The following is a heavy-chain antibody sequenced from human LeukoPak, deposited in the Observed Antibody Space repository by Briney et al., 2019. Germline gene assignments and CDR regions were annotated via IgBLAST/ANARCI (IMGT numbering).Heavy chain of an antibody. CDR1: GGSISSYY. Sequence: SETLSLTCTVSGGSISSYYWSWIRQPPGKGLEWIGYISYGGSTNFNPSLKSRVTISVDTSKNQFSLKLSPVTAADTAVYYCAREGTAGTNLNWFDPWGQGTLVTVSS. J-gene: IGHJ5*02. CDR2: ISYGGST. CDR3: AREGTAGTNLNWFDP. D-gene: IGHD1-1*01. V-gene: IGHV4-59*01.